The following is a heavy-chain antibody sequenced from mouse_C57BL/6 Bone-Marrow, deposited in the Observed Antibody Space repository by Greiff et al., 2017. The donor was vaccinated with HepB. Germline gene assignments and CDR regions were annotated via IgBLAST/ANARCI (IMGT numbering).Heavy chain of an antibody. CDR3: ARGDYYGSSEAWFAY. V-gene: IGHV1-18*01. Sequence: VQLQQSGPELVKPGASVKIPCKASGYTFTDYNMDWVKQSHGKSLEWIGDINPNNGGTIYNQKFKGKATLTVDKSSSTAYMELRSLTSEDTAVYYCARGDYYGSSEAWFAYWGQGTLVTVSA. CDR2: INPNNGGT. CDR1: GYTFTDYN. J-gene: IGHJ3*01. D-gene: IGHD1-1*01.